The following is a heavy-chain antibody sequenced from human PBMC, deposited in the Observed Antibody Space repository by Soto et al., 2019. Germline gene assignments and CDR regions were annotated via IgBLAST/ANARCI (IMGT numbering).Heavy chain of an antibody. CDR2: IYYSGST. V-gene: IGHV4-30-4*01. D-gene: IGHD1-7*01. Sequence: PSETLSLTCTVSGGSISSGDYYWSWIRQPPGKGLEWIGYIYYSGSTYYNPSLKSRVTISVDTSKNQFSLKLSSVTAADTAVYYCALKNWNYVDYFDYWGQGTLVTVSS. J-gene: IGHJ4*02. CDR3: ALKNWNYVDYFDY. CDR1: GGSISSGDYY.